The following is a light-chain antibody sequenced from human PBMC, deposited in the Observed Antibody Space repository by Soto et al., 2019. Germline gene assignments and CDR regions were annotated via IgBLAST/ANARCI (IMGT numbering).Light chain of an antibody. CDR1: SSNIGRNN. Sequence: QSVLTQPPSASGTPGQRVTISCSGSSSNIGRNNVNWYQQVPGRAPKLLIYNNNQRPSGVPDRISGSRSGTSASLAISGLQSEDEADYYCAAWDESLYADVFGTGTKVTVL. CDR3: AAWDESLYADV. CDR2: NNN. J-gene: IGLJ1*01. V-gene: IGLV1-44*01.